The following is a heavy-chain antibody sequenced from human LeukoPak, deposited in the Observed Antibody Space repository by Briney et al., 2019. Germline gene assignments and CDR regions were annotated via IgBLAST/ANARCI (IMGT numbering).Heavy chain of an antibody. CDR3: AATTIVVPAALYYYYGMDV. D-gene: IGHD2-2*01. CDR1: GFTFTSSA. J-gene: IGHJ6*04. Sequence: SVKVSCKASGFTFTSSAVQWVRQARGQRLEWIGWIVVGSGITNYAQKFQERVTITRDMSTSTAYMELSSLRSEDTAVYYCAATTIVVPAALYYYYGMDVWGKGTTVTVSS. CDR2: IVVGSGIT. V-gene: IGHV1-58*01.